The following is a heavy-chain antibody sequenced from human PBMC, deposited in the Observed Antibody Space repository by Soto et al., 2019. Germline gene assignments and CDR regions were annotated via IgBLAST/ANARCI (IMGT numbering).Heavy chain of an antibody. Sequence: GGSLRLSCAASGFTFSSYGMHWVRQAPGKGLEWVAVISYDGSNKYYADSVKGRFTISRDNSKNTLYLQMNSLRDEDTAVYYCAKMYGYSYGYYYYGMDVWGQGTTVTVSS. D-gene: IGHD5-18*01. J-gene: IGHJ6*02. CDR2: ISYDGSNK. CDR1: GFTFSSYG. V-gene: IGHV3-30*18. CDR3: AKMYGYSYGYYYYGMDV.